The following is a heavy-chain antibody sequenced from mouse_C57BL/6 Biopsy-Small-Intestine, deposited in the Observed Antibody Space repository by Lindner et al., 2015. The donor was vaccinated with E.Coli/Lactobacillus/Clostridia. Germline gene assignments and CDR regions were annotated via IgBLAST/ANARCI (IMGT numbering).Heavy chain of an antibody. CDR1: GYSITGDY. J-gene: IGHJ1*03. CDR3: ARGPTVWYFDV. Sequence: VQLQESGPGLAKPSQTLSLTCSVTGYSITGDYWNWIRKFPGNKLEYMGYISYSGSTYYNPSLKSRISITRDTSKNQYYLQLNSVTTEDTATYYCARGPTVWYFDVWGTGTTVTVSS. CDR2: ISYSGST. D-gene: IGHD1-1*01. V-gene: IGHV3-8*01.